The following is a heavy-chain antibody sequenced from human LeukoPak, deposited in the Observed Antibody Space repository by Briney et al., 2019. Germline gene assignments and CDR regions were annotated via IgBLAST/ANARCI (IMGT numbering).Heavy chain of an antibody. V-gene: IGHV4-38-2*01. Sequence: SETLSLTCAVSGYSISIGYYWGWIRQPPGKGLEWIGSIYHSGSTYYNPSLKSRVTIPVDTSKNQFSLKLSSVTAADTAVYYCARHTRPDYDFWSGLDYWGQGTLVTVSS. D-gene: IGHD3-3*01. CDR3: ARHTRPDYDFWSGLDY. CDR1: GYSISIGYY. J-gene: IGHJ4*02. CDR2: IYHSGST.